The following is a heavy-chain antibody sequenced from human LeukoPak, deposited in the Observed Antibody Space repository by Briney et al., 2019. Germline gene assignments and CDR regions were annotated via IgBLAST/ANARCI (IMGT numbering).Heavy chain of an antibody. J-gene: IGHJ4*02. V-gene: IGHV3-30*18. CDR3: AKTYYDFWSGYYDY. CDR2: ISYDGSNK. CDR1: GFTFSSYG. D-gene: IGHD3-3*01. Sequence: PGGSLRLSCAASGFTFSSYGMHWVRQAPGKGLEWVAVISYDGSNKYYADSVKGRFTISRDNSKNTLYLQMNSLRAEDTAVYYCAKTYYDFWSGYYDYWGREPWSPSPQ.